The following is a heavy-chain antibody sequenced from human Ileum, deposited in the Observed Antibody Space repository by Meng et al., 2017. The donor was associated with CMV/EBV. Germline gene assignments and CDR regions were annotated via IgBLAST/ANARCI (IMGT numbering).Heavy chain of an antibody. CDR3: VNQLTNELKRNY. V-gene: IGHV3-74*01. Sequence: CVDAGYTFKTYRMKWESQEQGKGKGWDSRKNREGRREDKEEKGKGRFTISRDNAKNTLYLQMNSLRAEDTAVYYCVNQLTNELKRNYWGQGTLVTVSS. CDR2: KNREGRRE. CDR1: GYTFKTYR. D-gene: IGHD1-1*01. J-gene: IGHJ4*02.